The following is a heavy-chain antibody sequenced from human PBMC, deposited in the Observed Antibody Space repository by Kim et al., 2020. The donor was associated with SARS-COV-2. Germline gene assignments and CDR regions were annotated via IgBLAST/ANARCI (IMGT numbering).Heavy chain of an antibody. CDR2: INNDGTGT. CDR1: GFTLSIHC. CDR3: AGGIGWLIQH. V-gene: IGHV3-7*05. D-gene: IGHD6-19*01. J-gene: IGHJ1*01. Sequence: GGSLRLSCAASGFTLSIHCMNWVRQAPGKGLEWVSKINNDGTGTRYVESVKGRFTISRDSATTAMFLQMNSLRAEDTAVYYCAGGIGWLIQHWGQGTLVTVSS.